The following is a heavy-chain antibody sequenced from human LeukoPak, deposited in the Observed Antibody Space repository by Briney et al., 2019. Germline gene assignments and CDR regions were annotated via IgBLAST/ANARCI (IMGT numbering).Heavy chain of an antibody. J-gene: IGHJ4*02. D-gene: IGHD3/OR15-3a*01. V-gene: IGHV3-30*18. CDR2: ILNDGSNK. CDR3: AKDEGLGRDY. Sequence: TGGSLRLSCAASGFTFSTYGMHWVRQAPGKELEWVGAILNDGSNKYYADSVKGRFTISRDNSKNTLYLQMNSLRAEDTAVYYCAKDEGLGRDYWGQGTLVTVSS. CDR1: GFTFSTYG.